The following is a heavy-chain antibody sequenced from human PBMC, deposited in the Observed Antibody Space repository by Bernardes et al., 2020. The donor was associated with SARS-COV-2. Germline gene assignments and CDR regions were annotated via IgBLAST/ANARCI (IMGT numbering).Heavy chain of an antibody. J-gene: IGHJ6*02. D-gene: IGHD2-2*01. CDR3: ARDCSSTSCYACMGWVDGMDV. CDR1: GYSISSVYY. V-gene: IGHV4-38-2*02. CDR2: IDHSGST. Sequence: SEPLSLTCAVSGYSISSVYYWGCILQPPGKGLEWIGSIDHSGSTYYNPSLKSRVTISVDTSKNQFSLKLSSVTAADTAVYYCARDCSSTSCYACMGWVDGMDVWGQGTTVTVSS.